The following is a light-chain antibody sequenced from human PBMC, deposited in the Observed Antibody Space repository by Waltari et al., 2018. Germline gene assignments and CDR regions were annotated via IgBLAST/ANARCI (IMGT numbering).Light chain of an antibody. CDR2: KAS. V-gene: IGKV1-5*03. CDR1: QSISSW. J-gene: IGKJ1*01. CDR3: QQYSNYWT. Sequence: DIQMTQSPSTLSASVGDRVTIPCRASQSISSWLAWYQQKPGKAPKLLIYKASSLESGVPSRFSGSGSGTEFTLTISSLQPDDFATYYCQQYSNYWTFGQGTKVEIK.